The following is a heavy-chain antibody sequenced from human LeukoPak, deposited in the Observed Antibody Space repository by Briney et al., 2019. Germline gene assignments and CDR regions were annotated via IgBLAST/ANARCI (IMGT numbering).Heavy chain of an antibody. CDR1: GFTFSTKY. CDR3: ARVGGVPAAHFDY. J-gene: IGHJ4*02. V-gene: IGHV3-53*01. CDR2: IYSSGTT. Sequence: GGSLRLSCAASGFTFSTKYMSWVRQAPGKGLEWVSLIYSSGTTYYADSVKGRFTISRDNSKNSLYLQMNSLRAEDTAVYYCARVGGVPAAHFDYWGQGTLVTVSS. D-gene: IGHD2-2*01.